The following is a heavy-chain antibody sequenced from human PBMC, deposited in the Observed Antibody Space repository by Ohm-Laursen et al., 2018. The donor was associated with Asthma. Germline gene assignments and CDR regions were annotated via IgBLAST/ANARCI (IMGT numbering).Heavy chain of an antibody. D-gene: IGHD3-3*01. V-gene: IGHV3-30*03. CDR2: ISYDGSDK. Sequence: SLRLSCAASGFTFSSYGMHWVRQAPGKGLEWVAVISYDGSDKYYADSVKGRFTISRDNSKNTLYLQMNSLRAEDTAVYYCARERLRFLEWYVGHFDYWGQGTLVTVSS. J-gene: IGHJ4*02. CDR3: ARERLRFLEWYVGHFDY. CDR1: GFTFSSYG.